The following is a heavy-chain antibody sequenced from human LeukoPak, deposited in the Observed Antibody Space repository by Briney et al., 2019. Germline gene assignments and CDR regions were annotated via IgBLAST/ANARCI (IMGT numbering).Heavy chain of an antibody. Sequence: PGGSLRLSCAASGFTFSSYSMNWVRQAPGKGLEWVSSISSSSSYIYYADSVKGRFTISRDNAKNSLYLQMNSLRAEDTAVYYCASDSDSGWYYFEFWGQGALVTVSS. CDR3: ASDSDSGWYYFEF. V-gene: IGHV3-21*01. CDR1: GFTFSSYS. D-gene: IGHD6-19*01. J-gene: IGHJ4*02. CDR2: ISSSSSYI.